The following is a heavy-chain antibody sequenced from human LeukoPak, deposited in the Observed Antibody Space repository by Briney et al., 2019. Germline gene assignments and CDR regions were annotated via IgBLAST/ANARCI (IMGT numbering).Heavy chain of an antibody. CDR2: INGDGSST. Sequence: GGSLRLSCAASGFTFSAYSMHWVRQVPGKGLFWVSRINGDGSSTVYVDSVKGRFTISRDNAKNTVYLQMNSLRTEDTAVYYCARDRSYYGSGSQLYYYYYYGMDVWGQGTTVTVSS. J-gene: IGHJ6*02. CDR3: ARDRSYYGSGSQLYYYYYYGMDV. V-gene: IGHV3-74*01. CDR1: GFTFSAYS. D-gene: IGHD3-10*01.